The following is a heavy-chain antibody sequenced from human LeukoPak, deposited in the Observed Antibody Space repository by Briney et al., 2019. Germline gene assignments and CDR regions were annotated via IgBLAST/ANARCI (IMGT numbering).Heavy chain of an antibody. Sequence: SVKVSCKASGGTFSSYAISWARQAPGQGLEWMGGIIPIFGTANYAQKFQGRVTITTDESTSTAYMELSSLRSEDTAVYYCARGRWELRWMVAFDIWGQGTMVTVSS. V-gene: IGHV1-69*05. J-gene: IGHJ3*02. CDR2: IIPIFGTA. CDR3: ARGRWELRWMVAFDI. D-gene: IGHD1-26*01. CDR1: GGTFSSYA.